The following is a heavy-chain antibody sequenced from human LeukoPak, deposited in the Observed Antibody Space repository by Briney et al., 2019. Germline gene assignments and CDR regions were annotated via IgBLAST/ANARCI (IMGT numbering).Heavy chain of an antibody. CDR1: GFTFSDAW. CDR3: ITDPAGVTTVTSPNYYFGY. D-gene: IGHD4-17*01. Sequence: GGSLRLSCAASGFTFSDAWMSWVRQAPGKGLEWVGRIRTKTYGGTTDYAAPVKGRFTVSRDDSRDTLYLQMNSLKTEDTAVYYCITDPAGVTTVTSPNYYFGYWGQGTLVTVSS. CDR2: IRTKTYGGTT. V-gene: IGHV3-15*01. J-gene: IGHJ4*02.